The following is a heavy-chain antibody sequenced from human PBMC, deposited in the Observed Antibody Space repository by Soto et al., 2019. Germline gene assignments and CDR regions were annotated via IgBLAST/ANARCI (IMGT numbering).Heavy chain of an antibody. Sequence: VASVKVSCKASGYTFTSNWIHWARRAPGQGLEWMGVINPSGDITKYAPKFQGRVTMTTDTSTSTIYMDLSSLTSEDTAVYYCARDHSIASSGAWWLDPWGQGTLVTVSS. J-gene: IGHJ5*02. D-gene: IGHD6-13*01. V-gene: IGHV1-46*01. CDR1: GYTFTSNW. CDR2: INPSGDIT. CDR3: ARDHSIASSGAWWLDP.